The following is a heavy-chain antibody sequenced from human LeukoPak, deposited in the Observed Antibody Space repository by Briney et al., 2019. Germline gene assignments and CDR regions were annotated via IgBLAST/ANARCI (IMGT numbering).Heavy chain of an antibody. CDR2: VDPEDGET. CDR3: AACIAAAGTFDY. D-gene: IGHD6-13*01. J-gene: IGHJ4*02. V-gene: IGHV1-69-2*01. Sequence: ASVKISCKVSGYTFTDYYMHWVRQAPGKGLEWMGLVDPEDGETIYAEKFQGRVTITADTSTDTAYMELSSLRSEDTAVYYCAACIAAAGTFDYWGQGTLVTVSS. CDR1: GYTFTDYY.